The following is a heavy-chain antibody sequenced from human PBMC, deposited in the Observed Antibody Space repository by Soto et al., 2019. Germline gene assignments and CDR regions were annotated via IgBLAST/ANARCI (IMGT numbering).Heavy chain of an antibody. CDR1: GGSISSSSYY. CDR2: IYYSGST. J-gene: IGHJ5*02. CDR3: ARNYYGSGSYYKERAYNWFDP. Sequence: SETLSLTCTVSGGSISSSSYYWGWIRQPPGKGLEWIGSIYYSGSTYYNPSLKSRVTISVDTSKNQFSLKLSSVTAADTAVYYCARNYYGSGSYYKERAYNWFDPWGQGTLVTVSS. D-gene: IGHD3-10*01. V-gene: IGHV4-39*01.